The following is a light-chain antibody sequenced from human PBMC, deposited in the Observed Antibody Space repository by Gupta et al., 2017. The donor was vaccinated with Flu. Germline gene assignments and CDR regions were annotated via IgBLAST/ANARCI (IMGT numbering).Light chain of an antibody. CDR3: QQFVSSPWT. V-gene: IGKV3-20*01. CDR2: GAS. Sequence: GTLSLSPGERATLSCRASQRISSTYLAWYQQTPGQAPRLLIYGASGRATGIPDRFSGSGSGTDFTLTISRLEPEDFAVYYCQQFVSSPWTFGQGTKVEIK. J-gene: IGKJ1*01. CDR1: QRISSTY.